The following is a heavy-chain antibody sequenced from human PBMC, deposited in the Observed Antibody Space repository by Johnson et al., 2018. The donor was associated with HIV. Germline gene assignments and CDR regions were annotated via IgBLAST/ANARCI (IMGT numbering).Heavy chain of an antibody. V-gene: IGHV3-74*03. CDR2: IYSDGSDT. CDR3: ARKQWLEIPSDGLDV. J-gene: IGHJ3*01. Sequence: EVQLVESGGGLVKPGGSLRLSCAASGFTFRDYNMTWIRQAPGKGLVWVARIYSDGSDTAYADSVKGRFPISRDNAKKTLYLQMNSLRAEDTAIYYCARKQWLEIPSDGLDVWGQGTMVTVSS. D-gene: IGHD6-19*01. CDR1: GFTFRDYN.